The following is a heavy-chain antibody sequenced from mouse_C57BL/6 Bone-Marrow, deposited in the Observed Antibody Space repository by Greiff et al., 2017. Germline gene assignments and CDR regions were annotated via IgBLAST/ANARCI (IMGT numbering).Heavy chain of an antibody. CDR1: GYTFTSYW. CDR2: IYPSDSET. V-gene: IGHV1-61*01. D-gene: IGHD2-4*01. CDR3: ARNYDYEEFAY. J-gene: IGHJ3*01. Sequence: VQLQQPGAELVRPGSSVKLSCKASGYTFTSYWMDWVKQRPGQGLEWIGNIYPSDSETHYNQKFKDKATLTVDKSSSTAYMQLSSLTSEDSAVYYCARNYDYEEFAYWGQETLVTVSA.